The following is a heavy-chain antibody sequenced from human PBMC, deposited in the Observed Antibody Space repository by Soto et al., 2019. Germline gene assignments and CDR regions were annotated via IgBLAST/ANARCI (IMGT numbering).Heavy chain of an antibody. D-gene: IGHD3-3*01. CDR3: AYRVLRTVFGLVTTTAIYFDF. J-gene: IGHJ4*02. CDR1: GFSLTTSGVG. Sequence: QIILKESGPTVVKPTETLTLTCTFSGFSLTTSGVGVGWVRQSPGKAPEWLALIYWDDDKRYSTSLKSRLTITKDSSKNQVVLTMANVDPADTATYYCAYRVLRTVFGLVTTTAIYFDFWRQGTPVFVSS. CDR2: IYWDDDK. V-gene: IGHV2-5*02.